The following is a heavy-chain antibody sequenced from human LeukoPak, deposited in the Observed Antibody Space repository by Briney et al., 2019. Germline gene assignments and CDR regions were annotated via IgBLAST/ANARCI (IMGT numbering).Heavy chain of an antibody. CDR2: ISGSGGSS. V-gene: IGHV3-23*01. D-gene: IGHD3-22*01. CDR1: GFTFSSYA. Sequence: GGSLRLSCAASGFTFSSYAMSWVRQAPGKGLEWVSAISGSGGSSYYADSVKGRFTISRDNSKNTLYLQMNSLRAEDTAVYYCAKDLQRSITMIVVGYFDYWGQGTLDTVSS. J-gene: IGHJ4*02. CDR3: AKDLQRSITMIVVGYFDY.